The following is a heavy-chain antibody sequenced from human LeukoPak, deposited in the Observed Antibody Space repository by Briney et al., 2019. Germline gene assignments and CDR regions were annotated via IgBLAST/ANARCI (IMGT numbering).Heavy chain of an antibody. CDR3: ARDTVEWELLGAFDI. J-gene: IGHJ3*02. Sequence: GGSLRLSCAASGFTVSSNYMSWVRQAPGKGLEWASYISSSGSTIYYADSVRGRFTISRDNAKNSLYLQMNSLRAEDTAVYYCARDTVEWELLGAFDIWGQGTMVTVSS. CDR1: GFTVSSNY. V-gene: IGHV3-11*01. CDR2: ISSSGSTI. D-gene: IGHD1-26*01.